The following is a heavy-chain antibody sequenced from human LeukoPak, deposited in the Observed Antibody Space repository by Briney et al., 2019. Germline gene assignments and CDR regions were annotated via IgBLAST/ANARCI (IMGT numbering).Heavy chain of an antibody. Sequence: ASVKVSCKASGYIFTSYGLSWVRQAPGQGLEWMGWISANNGHTHYAQKFQGRLTITRDMSTRTVDMELRSLRSDDTAVYYCARVMGNSGSYEGDEYYFNFEYWGQGPLVTVSS. CDR1: GYIFTSYG. V-gene: IGHV1-18*01. D-gene: IGHD3-10*01. CDR2: ISANNGHT. CDR3: ARVMGNSGSYEGDEYYFNFEY. J-gene: IGHJ4*02.